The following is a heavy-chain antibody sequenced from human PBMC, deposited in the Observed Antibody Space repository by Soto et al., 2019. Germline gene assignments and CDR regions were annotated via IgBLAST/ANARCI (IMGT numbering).Heavy chain of an antibody. V-gene: IGHV1-18*01. D-gene: IGHD5-12*01. CDR2: ISVFKGTT. CDR1: CYTFTSSG. J-gene: IGHJ6*02. CDR3: AREGSTIRNYDYYYYGMDV. Sequence: GASVKVSCKASCYTFTSSGISRVRQAPGQGLEWMGWISVFKGTTNYAQKFQGRVTMTTDTSTSTAHMELRSLRSDDTAVYYCAREGSTIRNYDYYYYGMDVWGQGTTVTVSS.